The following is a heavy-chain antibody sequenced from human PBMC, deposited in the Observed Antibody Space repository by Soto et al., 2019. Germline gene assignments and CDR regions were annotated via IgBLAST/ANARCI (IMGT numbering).Heavy chain of an antibody. CDR2: ISAYNGNT. V-gene: IGHV1-18*01. CDR1: GYTFTSYG. J-gene: IGHJ4*02. CDR3: ARTLARSAPVMDY. Sequence: QVQLVQSGAEVKKPGASVKVSCKASGYTFTSYGISWVRQAPGQGLEWMGWISAYNGNTNYAQKLQGRFTMTTDTSTSTAYRELRSLRSYDTAVYYCARTLARSAPVMDYWGQGTLITVSS. D-gene: IGHD3-16*01.